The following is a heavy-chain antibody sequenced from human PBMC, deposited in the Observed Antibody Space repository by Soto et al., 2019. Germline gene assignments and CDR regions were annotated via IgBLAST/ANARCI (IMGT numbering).Heavy chain of an antibody. D-gene: IGHD2-2*01. CDR2: IKYDGSEK. CDR1: GFTFSGYW. J-gene: IGHJ4*02. CDR3: ARDDGWNNVVVPPATQNHYFDS. V-gene: IGHV3-7*01. Sequence: EVQLVESGGGLVQPGGSLRLSCAASGFTFSGYWMSWVRQAPGKGLEWVANIKYDGSEKYYVDSLKGRFSISRDNTKNTLSLQMNSMRVEDTAVYYCARDDGWNNVVVPPATQNHYFDSWGPGTWVTVSS.